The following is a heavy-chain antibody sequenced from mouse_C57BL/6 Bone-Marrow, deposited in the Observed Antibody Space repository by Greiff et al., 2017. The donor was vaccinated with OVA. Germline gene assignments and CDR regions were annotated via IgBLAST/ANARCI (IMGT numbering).Heavy chain of an antibody. CDR1: GYTFTEYT. CDR3: ARDEEYCGTQYYFDY. D-gene: IGHD1-1*01. Sequence: QVQLQQSGAELVKPGASVKLSCKASGYTFTEYTIHWVKQRPGQGLEWIGWFYPGSGSIKYNEKFKDKATLTADKSSSTAYMELSRVTSEDSAVYFCARDEEYCGTQYYFDYWGQGTTLTVSS. V-gene: IGHV1-62-2*01. CDR2: FYPGSGSI. J-gene: IGHJ2*01.